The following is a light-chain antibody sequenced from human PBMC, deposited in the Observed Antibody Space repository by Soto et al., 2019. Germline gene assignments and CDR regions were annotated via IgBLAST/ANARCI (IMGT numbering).Light chain of an antibody. CDR2: KVS. V-gene: IGKV2-30*01. CDR3: MQGTHWPYT. CDR1: QSLLFYDGNTY. J-gene: IGKJ2*01. Sequence: DVVMSQSPLSLPVTFGQPASIACRSSQSLLFYDGNTYLSWVQQRPGQSPRRLIYKVSNRDSGVPDRFSGSGSGTDFTLKISRVEAEDIGVYYCMQGTHWPYTFGQGTRLEIK.